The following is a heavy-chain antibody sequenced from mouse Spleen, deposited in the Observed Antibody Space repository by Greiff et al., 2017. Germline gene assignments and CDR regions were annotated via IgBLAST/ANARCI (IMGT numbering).Heavy chain of an antibody. J-gene: IGHJ1*01. CDR2: ISYDGSN. D-gene: IGHD2-3*01. CDR3: ARDDGYPVGFDV. Sequence: EVQLQESGPGLVKPSQSLSLTCSVPGYSITSGYYWNWIRQFPGNKLEWMGYISYDGSNNYNPSLKNRISITRDTSKNQFFLKLNSVTTEDTATYYCARDDGYPVGFDVWGAGTTVTVSS. CDR1: GYSITSGYY. V-gene: IGHV3-6*01.